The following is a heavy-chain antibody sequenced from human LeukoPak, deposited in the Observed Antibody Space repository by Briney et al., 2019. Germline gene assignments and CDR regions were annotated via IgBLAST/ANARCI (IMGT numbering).Heavy chain of an antibody. CDR1: GFTFSNAW. D-gene: IGHD6-6*01. J-gene: IGHJ6*02. V-gene: IGHV3-15*01. Sequence: GGSLRLSCAASGFTFSNAWMSWVRQAPGKGLEWVGRIKSKTDGGTTDYAAPVKGRFTISRDDSKNTPYLQMNSLKTEDTAVYYCTTSSSSYSSSTLYYYYGMDVWGQGTTVTVSS. CDR2: IKSKTDGGTT. CDR3: TTSSSSYSSSTLYYYYGMDV.